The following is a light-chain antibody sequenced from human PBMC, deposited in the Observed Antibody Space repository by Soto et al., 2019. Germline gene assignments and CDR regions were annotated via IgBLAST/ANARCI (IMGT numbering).Light chain of an antibody. CDR2: GAS. Sequence: IVLTQCPCTLSLYRGRRATLACRSSQSVTSRYLAWYQQKPGQAPRLLIFGASIRDTGIPDRFSGSGSGTEFTLTISSLQSEDFAVYYCQQYDTWPLTFGGGTKVDIK. V-gene: IGKV3-20*01. J-gene: IGKJ4*01. CDR3: QQYDTWPLT. CDR1: QSVTSRY.